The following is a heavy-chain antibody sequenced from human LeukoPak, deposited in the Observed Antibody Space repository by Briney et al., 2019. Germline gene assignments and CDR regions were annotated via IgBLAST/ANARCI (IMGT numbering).Heavy chain of an antibody. V-gene: IGHV3-7*01. Sequence: GGSLRLSCAAPGFTFSSYWMTWVRQAPGKGLEWVANIKPDGSGKYYVDSVKGRFTISRDNAKNSLYLQMNSLRAEDTAVYYCARDGGRNNDYWGQGTLVTVSS. D-gene: IGHD3-3*01. J-gene: IGHJ4*02. CDR1: GFTFSSYW. CDR3: ARDGGRNNDY. CDR2: IKPDGSGK.